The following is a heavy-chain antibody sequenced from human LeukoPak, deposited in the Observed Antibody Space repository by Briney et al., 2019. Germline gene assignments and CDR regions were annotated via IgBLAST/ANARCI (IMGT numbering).Heavy chain of an antibody. V-gene: IGHV4-34*01. J-gene: IGHJ3*02. CDR2: INHSGST. CDR3: AREQYFDAFDI. D-gene: IGHD2/OR15-2a*01. Sequence: SETLSLTCAVYGGSLSGYYWSWIRQPPGKGREWNGEINHSGSTNYNTSLKSRVTISVDTSKNQFSLKLISVTAADTAVYYCAREQYFDAFDIWGQGTMVTVCS. CDR1: GGSLSGYY.